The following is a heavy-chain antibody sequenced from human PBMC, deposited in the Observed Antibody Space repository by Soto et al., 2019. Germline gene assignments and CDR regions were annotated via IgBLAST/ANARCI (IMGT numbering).Heavy chain of an antibody. D-gene: IGHD3-16*01. CDR2: ISSSSSYI. J-gene: IGHJ6*02. CDR1: GFTFSSYS. Sequence: PGGSLRLSCAASGFTFSSYSMNWVRQAPGKGLEWVSSISSSSSYIYYADSVKGRFTISRDNAKNSLYLQMNSPRAEDTAVYYCARDAFKHRYDLNGMDVWGQGTTVTVSS. V-gene: IGHV3-21*01. CDR3: ARDAFKHRYDLNGMDV.